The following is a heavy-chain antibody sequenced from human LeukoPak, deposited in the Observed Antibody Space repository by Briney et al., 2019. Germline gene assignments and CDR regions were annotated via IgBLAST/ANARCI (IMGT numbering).Heavy chain of an antibody. CDR1: GGSISSGSYY. J-gene: IGHJ4*02. CDR2: IYTSGST. D-gene: IGHD2-8*02. Sequence: SQTLSLTCTVSGGSISSGSYYWSWIRQPAGKGLEWIGRIYTSGSTNYNPSLKSRVTISVDTSKNQFSLKLSSVTAADTAVYYCASALPFHLVHWGQGTLVTVSS. CDR3: ASALPFHLVH. V-gene: IGHV4-61*02.